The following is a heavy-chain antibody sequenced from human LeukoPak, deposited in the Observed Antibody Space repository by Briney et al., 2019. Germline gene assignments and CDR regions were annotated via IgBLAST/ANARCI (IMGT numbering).Heavy chain of an antibody. J-gene: IGHJ5*02. CDR1: GFNFKGYS. CDR3: ARGGYYDFWSGPYGGSRVWFDP. D-gene: IGHD3-3*01. CDR2: VGTSSTFI. Sequence: GGSLRLSCAASGFNFKGYSMNWLRQAPGKGLEWLAFVGTSSTFIYYADSVKGRFTISRDDATQSLSLQMNSLRAEDTAVYYCARGGYYDFWSGPYGGSRVWFDPWGQGTLVTVSS. V-gene: IGHV3-21*05.